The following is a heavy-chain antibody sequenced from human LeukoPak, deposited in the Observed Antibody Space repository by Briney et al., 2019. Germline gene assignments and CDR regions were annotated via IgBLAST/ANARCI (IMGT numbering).Heavy chain of an antibody. CDR1: GFTVSSNY. D-gene: IGHD3-10*01. V-gene: IGHV3-53*01. Sequence: GGSLRLSCAASGFTVSSNYMSWVRQAPGKGLEWVSDIYSGGSTYYTDSVKGRFTISIDNSKNKLYLQMNTLRAEDTAVYYCARSISMVRGVRGSLYYFDYWGQGTLVTVSS. J-gene: IGHJ4*02. CDR2: IYSGGST. CDR3: ARSISMVRGVRGSLYYFDY.